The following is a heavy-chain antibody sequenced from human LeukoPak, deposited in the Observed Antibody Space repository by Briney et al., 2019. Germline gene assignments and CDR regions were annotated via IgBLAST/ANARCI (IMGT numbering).Heavy chain of an antibody. CDR2: IYTSGST. CDR3: ARLYREWPVYYYYGMDV. J-gene: IGHJ6*02. CDR1: GGSISSYY. D-gene: IGHD3-16*02. V-gene: IGHV4-4*07. Sequence: TASETLSLTCTVSGGSISSYYWSWIRQPAGKGLEWIGRIYTSGSTNYNPSLKSRVTISVDTSKNQFSLKLSSVTAADTAVYYCARLYREWPVYYYYGMDVWGQGTTVTISS.